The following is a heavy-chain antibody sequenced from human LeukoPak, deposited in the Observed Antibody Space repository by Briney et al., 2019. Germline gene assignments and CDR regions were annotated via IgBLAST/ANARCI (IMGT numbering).Heavy chain of an antibody. D-gene: IGHD2-15*01. CDR3: ARDPRGYCSGGSCYSGYFDY. CDR2: MWYDGSNK. V-gene: IGHV3-33*01. Sequence: GRSLRLSCAASGFTFSSYGMHWVRQAPGKGLEWVAVMWYDGSNKYYADSVKGRFTISRDNSKNTLYLQMNSLRAEDTAVYYCARDPRGYCSGGSCYSGYFDYWGQGTLVTVSS. CDR1: GFTFSSYG. J-gene: IGHJ4*02.